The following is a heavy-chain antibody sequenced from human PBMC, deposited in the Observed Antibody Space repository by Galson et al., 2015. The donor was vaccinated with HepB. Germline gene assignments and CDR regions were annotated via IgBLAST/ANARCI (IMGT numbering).Heavy chain of an antibody. V-gene: IGHV4-39*07. J-gene: IGHJ6*02. Sequence: SEILSLTCTVSGGSISSSSYYWGWIRQPPGKGLEWIGSIYYSGSTYYNPSLKSRVTISVDTSKNQFSLKLSSVTAADTAVYYCARVEGGWAYYYDSSGYYGYYYGMDVWGQGTTVTVSS. CDR2: IYYSGST. CDR3: ARVEGGWAYYYDSSGYYGYYYGMDV. CDR1: GGSISSSSYY. D-gene: IGHD3-22*01.